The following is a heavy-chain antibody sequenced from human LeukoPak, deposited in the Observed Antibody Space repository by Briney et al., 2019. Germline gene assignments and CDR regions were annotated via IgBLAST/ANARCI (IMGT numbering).Heavy chain of an antibody. CDR3: AKDLVSGDWYWRGFDS. Sequence: PGGSLRLSCAASGFTLNSNGMSWVRQAPGKGLEWVSAIGSSSGRTYYADSMRGRCTISRDNSKNTVYLQLNSLRGEDTAVYYCAKDLVSGDWYWRGFDSWGQGTLVTVSS. D-gene: IGHD6-19*01. CDR2: IGSSSGRT. J-gene: IGHJ4*02. V-gene: IGHV3-23*01. CDR1: GFTLNSNG.